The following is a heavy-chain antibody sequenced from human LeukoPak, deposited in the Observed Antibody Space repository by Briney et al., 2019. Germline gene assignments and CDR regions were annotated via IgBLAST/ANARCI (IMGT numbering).Heavy chain of an antibody. CDR2: VNLQGST. CDR3: AREGGPYRPLDY. V-gene: IGHV4-4*02. CDR1: GGSISNTNW. J-gene: IGHJ4*02. Sequence: PSRTLSLTCGVSGGSISNTNWWTRVRQPPGKGLEWIGEVNLQGSTNYNPSLKRRVAISVDKSENHISLKLTSVTAADTAAYYCAREGGPYRPLDYSGEGSLVTVAS.